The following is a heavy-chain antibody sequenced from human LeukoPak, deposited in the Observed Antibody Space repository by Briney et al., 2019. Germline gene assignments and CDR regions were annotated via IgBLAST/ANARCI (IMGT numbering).Heavy chain of an antibody. CDR1: GGSISSGDYY. Sequence: SETLSLTCTVSGGSISSGDYYWRWVRQPPGKGLGWIGCIYYSGSTYYNPSLKSRVTISVDTSKNQFSLKLSSVPAADTAVYYCAREQQLVEGYFDYWGQGTLVTVSS. J-gene: IGHJ4*02. CDR3: AREQQLVEGYFDY. V-gene: IGHV4-30-4*08. CDR2: IYYSGST. D-gene: IGHD6-13*01.